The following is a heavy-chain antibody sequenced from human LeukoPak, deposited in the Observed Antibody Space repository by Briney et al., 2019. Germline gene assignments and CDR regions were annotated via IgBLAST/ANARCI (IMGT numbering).Heavy chain of an antibody. D-gene: IGHD3-10*01. J-gene: IGHJ3*02. CDR2: IYYSGST. V-gene: IGHV4-59*08. CDR3: ARASDGYAFDI. CDR1: GGSISSYY. Sequence: PSETLSLTCTVSGGSISSYYWSWIRQPPGKGLEWIGYIYYSGSTYYNPSLKSRVTISVDTSKNQFSLKLSSVTAADTAVYYCARASDGYAFDIWGQGTMVTVSS.